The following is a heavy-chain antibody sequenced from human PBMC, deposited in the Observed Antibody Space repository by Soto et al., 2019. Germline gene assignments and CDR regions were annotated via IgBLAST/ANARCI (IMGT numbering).Heavy chain of an antibody. Sequence: QVQLVQSGAEVKKPGSSVKVSCKASGGPFSSYALSWVRQAPGQGLEWMGGIIPIFGTANYAQKFQGRVTITADESTSTAYMELSSLRSEDTAVYYCGVFGSGNYYYGMDVWGQGTTVTVSS. J-gene: IGHJ6*02. V-gene: IGHV1-69*12. CDR2: IIPIFGTA. D-gene: IGHD6-6*01. CDR1: GGPFSSYA. CDR3: GVFGSGNYYYGMDV.